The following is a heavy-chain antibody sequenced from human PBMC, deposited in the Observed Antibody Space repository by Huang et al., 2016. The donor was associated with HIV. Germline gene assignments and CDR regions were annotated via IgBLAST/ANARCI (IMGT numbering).Heavy chain of an antibody. CDR2: IYYSGST. J-gene: IGHJ4*02. Sequence: QLQLQESGPGLVKPSETLSLTCTVSGGSIRSDNYYWGWIRQPPGQGLEWIGSIYYSGSTSYNPSLKRRVTITVDTSKNHFSLRMRSVTAADTAVYYCARLPGSITMIRGVITDPYWGQGTLVTVSS. D-gene: IGHD3-10*01. CDR1: GGSIRSDNYY. CDR3: ARLPGSITMIRGVITDPY. V-gene: IGHV4-39*02.